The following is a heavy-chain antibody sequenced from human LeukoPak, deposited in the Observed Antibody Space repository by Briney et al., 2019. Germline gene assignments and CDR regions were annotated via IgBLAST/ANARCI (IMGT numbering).Heavy chain of an antibody. CDR3: ARPGSAPYFF. V-gene: IGHV3-48*03. J-gene: IGHJ4*02. CDR1: GFTFSSYE. D-gene: IGHD1-14*01. Sequence: PGGSLRLSCAASGFTFSSYEMNWVRQAPGKGLEWVSYISSSGSTIYYADSVKGRFTISRDNAKKTLYLQMNSLRAEDTAVYYCARPGSAPYFFWGQGTLVTVSS. CDR2: ISSSGSTI.